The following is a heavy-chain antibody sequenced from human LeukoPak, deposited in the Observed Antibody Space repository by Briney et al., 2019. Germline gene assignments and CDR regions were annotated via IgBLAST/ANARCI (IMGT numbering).Heavy chain of an antibody. V-gene: IGHV4-34*01. D-gene: IGHD3-10*01. Sequence: SETLSLTCDVYGGSFSDYYWTWIRQPPGKGLEWIGEINHSRNTNYNPSLKSRVTISVDTSKNQFSLKLSSVTATDTAVYYCARRSSRYYGSRSYRKYYFDYWGQGTLVSVSS. CDR3: ARRSSRYYGSRSYRKYYFDY. CDR2: INHSRNT. J-gene: IGHJ4*02. CDR1: GGSFSDYY.